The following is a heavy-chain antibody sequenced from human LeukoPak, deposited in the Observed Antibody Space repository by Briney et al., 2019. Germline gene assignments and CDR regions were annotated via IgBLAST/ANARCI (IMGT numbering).Heavy chain of an antibody. CDR1: GYTFTSYY. CDR3: ARVAVLGVRGYYFDY. J-gene: IGHJ4*02. V-gene: IGHV1-46*01. Sequence: ASVKVSCKASGYTFTSYYMHWVRQAPGQGLEWMGIINPSGGSTSYAQKFQGRVTMTRDASTSTVYMELSSLRSEDTAVYYCARVAVLGVRGYYFDYWGQGTLVTVSS. CDR2: INPSGGST. D-gene: IGHD3-10*01.